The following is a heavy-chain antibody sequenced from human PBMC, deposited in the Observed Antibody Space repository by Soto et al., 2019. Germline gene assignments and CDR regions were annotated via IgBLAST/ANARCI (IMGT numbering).Heavy chain of an antibody. D-gene: IGHD1-20*01. Sequence: SPTLSLPCAISGDSVSSNSAAWNWIRQSPSRGLEWLGRTYYRSKWYNDYAVSVKSRITINPDTSKNQFSLQLNSVTPEDTAVYYCARQSFEYNWNYNYYYMDVWGKGTTVTVSS. V-gene: IGHV6-1*01. CDR1: GDSVSSNSAA. CDR3: ARQSFEYNWNYNYYYMDV. CDR2: TYYRSKWYN. J-gene: IGHJ6*03.